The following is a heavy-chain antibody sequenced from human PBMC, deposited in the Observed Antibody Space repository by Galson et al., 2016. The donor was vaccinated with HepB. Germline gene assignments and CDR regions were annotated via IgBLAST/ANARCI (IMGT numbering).Heavy chain of an antibody. CDR3: ARSFDFWSGYSRFIYFDY. Sequence: SETLSLTCTVSGGSISSYYWSWIRQPPGKGLEWIGYIYYSGCTYYNLSLKSRVTISVDTSKNQFSLKLSSVTAADTAEYYCARSFDFWSGYSRFIYFDYWGHGTLVTVSS. J-gene: IGHJ4*01. CDR2: IYYSGCT. CDR1: GGSISSYY. V-gene: IGHV4-59*01. D-gene: IGHD3-3*01.